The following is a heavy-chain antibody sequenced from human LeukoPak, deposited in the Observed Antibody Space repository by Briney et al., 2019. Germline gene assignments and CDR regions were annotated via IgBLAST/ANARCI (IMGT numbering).Heavy chain of an antibody. J-gene: IGHJ4*02. CDR2: ISAGGGGT. CDR3: AKRSRTEYYFDS. CDR1: GFTFSTYA. Sequence: GGSLRLSCGAPGFTFSTYAMTWVRQAPGKGLEWVSSISAGGGGTSNADSVKGRFTISRDNSKNTLYLQMNSLTAEDTAVYYCAKRSRTEYYFDSWGQGTLVTVSS. V-gene: IGHV3-23*01.